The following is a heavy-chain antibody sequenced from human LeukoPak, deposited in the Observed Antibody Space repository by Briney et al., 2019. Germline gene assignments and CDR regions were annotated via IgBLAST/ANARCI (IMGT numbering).Heavy chain of an antibody. V-gene: IGHV4-59*01. CDR2: IGHNGSN. CDR3: VGVGSCYYFGY. CDR1: GCSINSYC. J-gene: IGHJ4*02. D-gene: IGHD6-19*01. Sequence: SETLSLTCTVSGCSINSYCWRWVRQPPGEGLEWVAYIGHNGSNNYNPSLKNGRTISRDMSNNQLSLKLTYVTAADAAVYYCVGVGSCYYFGYWGPGILVTVA.